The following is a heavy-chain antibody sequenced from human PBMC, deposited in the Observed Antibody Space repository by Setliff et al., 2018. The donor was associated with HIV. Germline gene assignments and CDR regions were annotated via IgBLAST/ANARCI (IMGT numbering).Heavy chain of an antibody. J-gene: IGHJ3*01. CDR1: GGSFSGFY. CDR2: INHSGKT. D-gene: IGHD7-27*01. V-gene: IGHV4-34*01. CDR3: ARVPNWGSAPFAYDV. Sequence: SETLSLTCAVYGGSFSGFYWSWIRQAPGKGLEWIGEINHSGKTNYNPSLKSRITLSVDTSENQFALKLTSVTAADTALYFCARVPNWGSAPFAYDVWGLGTMVTVSS.